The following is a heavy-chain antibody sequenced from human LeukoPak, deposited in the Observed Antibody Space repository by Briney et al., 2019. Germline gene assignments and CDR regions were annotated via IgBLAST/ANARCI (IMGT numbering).Heavy chain of an antibody. Sequence: ASVKVSCKASGYIFNSYAMDWVRQAPGQGLEWMGWINTNTGNPTYAQGFTGRFVFSLDTSVSTAYLEISSLKAEDTAVYYCARARYCIGTTCPAGYYGMDVWGQGTTVTVSS. CDR3: ARARYCIGTTCPAGYYGMDV. J-gene: IGHJ6*02. V-gene: IGHV7-4-1*02. CDR2: INTNTGNP. CDR1: GYIFNSYA. D-gene: IGHD2/OR15-2a*01.